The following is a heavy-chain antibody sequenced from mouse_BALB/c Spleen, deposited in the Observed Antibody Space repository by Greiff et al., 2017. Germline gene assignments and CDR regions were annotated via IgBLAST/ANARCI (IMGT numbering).Heavy chain of an antibody. CDR2: ISSGSSTI. V-gene: IGHV5-17*02. CDR3: ARSGDYGRFAY. CDR1: GFTFSSFG. D-gene: IGHD2-4*01. J-gene: IGHJ3*01. Sequence: EVKVEESGGGLVQPGGSRKLSCAASGFTFSSFGMHWVRQAPEKGLEWVAYISSGSSTIYYADTVKGRFTISRDNPKNTLFLQMTSLRSEDTAMYYCARSGDYGRFAYWGQGTLVTVSA.